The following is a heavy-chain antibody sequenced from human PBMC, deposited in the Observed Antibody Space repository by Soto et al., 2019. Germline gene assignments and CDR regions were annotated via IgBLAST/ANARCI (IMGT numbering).Heavy chain of an antibody. CDR1: GCSISSGDYY. D-gene: IGHD2-15*01. CDR2: IYYSGST. Sequence: PSETLSLTCPVSGCSISSGDYYWSWIRQPPGKGLEWIGYIYYSGSTYYNPSLKSRVTISVDTSKNQFSLKLSSVTAADTAVYYCARASGCSGDSCAFDPWGQGTLVTVS. CDR3: ARASGCSGDSCAFDP. V-gene: IGHV4-30-4*02. J-gene: IGHJ5*02.